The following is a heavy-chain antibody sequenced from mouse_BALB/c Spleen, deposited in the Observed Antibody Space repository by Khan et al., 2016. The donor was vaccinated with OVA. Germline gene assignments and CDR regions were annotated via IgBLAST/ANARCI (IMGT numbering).Heavy chain of an antibody. Sequence: VQLQQFGAELMKPGASVKISCKAAGYTFSSYWIEWVKQRPGHGLEWIGEILPGTGSTNYNEKFKGEATFTADTSSNTAYMQLSSLTSEDSAVYYCARPYYADYWGQGTTLTVSS. D-gene: IGHD2-10*01. J-gene: IGHJ2*01. V-gene: IGHV1-9*01. CDR2: ILPGTGST. CDR3: ARPYYADY. CDR1: GYTFSSYW.